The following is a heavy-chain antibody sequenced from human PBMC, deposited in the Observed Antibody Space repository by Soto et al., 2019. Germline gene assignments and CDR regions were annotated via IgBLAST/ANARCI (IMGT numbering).Heavy chain of an antibody. D-gene: IGHD3-10*01. CDR1: GYTFNSDG. Sequence: ASVKVSCKSSGYTFNSDGISWVRQAPGQGLEWMGWISAYNGNTNYAQKLQGRVTMTTDTSTSTAYMELRSLRSDDTAVYYCARTCSCWFGDLWVGDFWAQGTTVTVSS. J-gene: IGHJ4*02. V-gene: IGHV1-18*01. CDR2: ISAYNGNT. CDR3: ARTCSCWFGDLWVGDF.